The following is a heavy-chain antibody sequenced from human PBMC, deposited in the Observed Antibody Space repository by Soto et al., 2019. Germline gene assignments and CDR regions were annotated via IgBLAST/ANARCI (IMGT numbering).Heavy chain of an antibody. CDR1: GYSFTSYW. V-gene: IGHV5-51*01. CDR3: ARHTHDILTGYGDYYYYGMDV. J-gene: IGHJ6*02. Sequence: PGESLKISCKGSGYSFTSYWIGWVRQMPGKGLEWMGIIYPGDSDTRYSPSFQGQGTTSADKSISTAYLQWSSLKASDTAMYYCARHTHDILTGYGDYYYYGMDVWGQGTTVTVSS. D-gene: IGHD3-9*01. CDR2: IYPGDSDT.